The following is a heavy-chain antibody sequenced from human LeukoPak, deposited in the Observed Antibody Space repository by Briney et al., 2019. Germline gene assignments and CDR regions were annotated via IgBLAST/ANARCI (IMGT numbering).Heavy chain of an antibody. CDR2: ISSSSNYI. Sequence: GGSLRLSCAASGFTFSSYALNWVRQAPGKGLEWVSSISSSSNYIYYADSVKGRFTISRDNAKNSLYLQMNSLRAEDTAVYYCARDQIQPTDTYYYYYYMHVLGKGTTVTVSS. J-gene: IGHJ6*03. CDR1: GFTFSSYA. V-gene: IGHV3-21*01. CDR3: ARDQIQPTDTYYYYYYMHV.